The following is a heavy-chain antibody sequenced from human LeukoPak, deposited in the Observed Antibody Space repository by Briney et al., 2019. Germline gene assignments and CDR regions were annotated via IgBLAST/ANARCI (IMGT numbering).Heavy chain of an antibody. Sequence: GGSLRLSCAASGFTFSSYAMSWVRQAPGKGLEWVSGISWNSGSIGYADSVKGRFTISRDNAKNSLYLQTNSLRAEDTALYYCAKTTNPTYYYYGMDVWGHGTTVTVSS. D-gene: IGHD1-1*01. CDR1: GFTFSSYA. J-gene: IGHJ6*02. CDR3: AKTTNPTYYYYGMDV. CDR2: ISWNSGSI. V-gene: IGHV3-9*01.